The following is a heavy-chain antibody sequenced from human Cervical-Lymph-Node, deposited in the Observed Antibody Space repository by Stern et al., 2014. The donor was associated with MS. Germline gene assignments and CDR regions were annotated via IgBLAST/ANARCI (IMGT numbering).Heavy chain of an antibody. D-gene: IGHD4-17*01. CDR3: ATSGGRRGDFSDY. CDR1: GGSVSTYNYY. CDR2: IYASGNT. J-gene: IGHJ4*02. V-gene: IGHV4-61*02. Sequence: QVQLQESGPGLVKPSQTLSLTCTVSGGSVSTYNYYWTWIRQPAGKGLEWIGRIYASGNTNYNPSLKGRVTISLDTSRNQFSLKLTSVTAADTAVYYCATSGGRRGDFSDYWGQGTLVTVSS.